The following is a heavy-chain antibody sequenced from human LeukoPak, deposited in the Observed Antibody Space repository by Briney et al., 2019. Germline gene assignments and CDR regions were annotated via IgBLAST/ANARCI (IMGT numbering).Heavy chain of an antibody. D-gene: IGHD6-13*01. Sequence: SETLSLTCTVSGYSISNGYYWGWIRQPPGKGLEWIGSIYHSGSTYYNPSLKSRVTISVDTSKNQFSLKLSSVTAADTAVYYCARADYSSTWSHDYYYMDVWGKGTTVTVSS. CDR1: GYSISNGYY. CDR3: ARADYSSTWSHDYYYMDV. J-gene: IGHJ6*03. V-gene: IGHV4-38-2*02. CDR2: IYHSGST.